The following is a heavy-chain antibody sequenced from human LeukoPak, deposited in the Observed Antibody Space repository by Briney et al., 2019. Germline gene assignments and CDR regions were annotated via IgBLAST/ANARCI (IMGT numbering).Heavy chain of an antibody. D-gene: IGHD6-19*01. CDR2: IYISGIT. Sequence: SETLSLTCAVSGGSISSFHWSWIRQPAGKGLEWIGRIYISGITNYNPSLKSRVTMSVDTSKNQFSLKLSSVTAADTAVYYCARDPGSSGWYYWYFDLWGRGTLVTVSS. CDR3: ARDPGSSGWYYWYFDL. J-gene: IGHJ2*01. V-gene: IGHV4-4*07. CDR1: GGSISSFH.